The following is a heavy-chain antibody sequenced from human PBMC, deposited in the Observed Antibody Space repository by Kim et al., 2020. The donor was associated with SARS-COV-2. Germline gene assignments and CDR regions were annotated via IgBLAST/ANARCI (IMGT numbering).Heavy chain of an antibody. CDR1: GGTFSSYA. CDR3: ARDPPVRGDLDAFDI. CDR2: IIPIFGTA. J-gene: IGHJ3*02. Sequence: SVKVSCKASGGTFSSYAISWVRQAPGQGLEWMGGIIPIFGTANYAQKFQGRVTITADESTSTAYMELSSLRSEDTAVYYCARDPPVRGDLDAFDIWGQGTMVTVSS. V-gene: IGHV1-69*13. D-gene: IGHD3-10*02.